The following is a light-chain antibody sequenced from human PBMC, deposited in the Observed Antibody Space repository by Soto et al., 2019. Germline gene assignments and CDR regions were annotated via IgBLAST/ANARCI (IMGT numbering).Light chain of an antibody. CDR2: EVT. CDR1: SSDVGYYDY. J-gene: IGLJ1*01. CDR3: SSYAGSNNFV. Sequence: QSVLTQPPSASGFPGQSVTISCTGTSSDVGYYDYVSWYQQHPGKAPKLVIYEVTKRHSGVPDRVAAYKSGNTASLTVSGLRAEEESDYYCSSYAGSNNFVFGSGTKLTV. V-gene: IGLV2-8*01.